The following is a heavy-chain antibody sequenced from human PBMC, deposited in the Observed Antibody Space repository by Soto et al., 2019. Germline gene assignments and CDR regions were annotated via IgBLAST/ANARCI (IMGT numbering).Heavy chain of an antibody. D-gene: IGHD1-26*01. CDR3: AIVGRRALAFDI. J-gene: IGHJ3*02. Sequence: QVQLQQWGAGLLKPSETLSLTCAVYGGSFSGYYWSWIRQPPGKGLEWIGEINHSGSTNYNPSLKSRVTISVDTAKNHFSLKLSSVTDADTAVYYCAIVGRRALAFDIWGQGTMVTVSS. CDR1: GGSFSGYY. CDR2: INHSGST. V-gene: IGHV4-34*01.